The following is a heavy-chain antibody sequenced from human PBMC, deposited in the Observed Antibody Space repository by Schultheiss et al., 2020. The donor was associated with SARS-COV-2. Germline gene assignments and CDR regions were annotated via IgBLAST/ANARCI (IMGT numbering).Heavy chain of an antibody. V-gene: IGHV3-30*03. J-gene: IGHJ5*02. CDR3: AREASGSYPPLNWFDP. CDR2: ISYDGSNK. Sequence: GGSLRLSCAASGFTVSSSCMSWVRQAPGKGLEWVAVISYDGSNKYYADSVKGRFTISRDNSKNTLYLQMNSLRAEDTAVYYCAREASGSYPPLNWFDPWGQGTLVTVSS. D-gene: IGHD1-26*01. CDR1: GFTVSSSC.